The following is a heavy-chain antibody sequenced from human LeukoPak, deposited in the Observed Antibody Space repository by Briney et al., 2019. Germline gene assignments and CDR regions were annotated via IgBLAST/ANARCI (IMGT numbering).Heavy chain of an antibody. CDR1: GFTFSSYW. D-gene: IGHD6-25*01. Sequence: PGGSLRLSCAASGFTFSSYWMHWVRQAPGKGLEWVAVISYDGSNKYYADSVKGRFTISRDNSKNTLYLQMNSLRAEDTAVYYCAKDQRGLDYYYYYMDVWGKGTTVTVSS. J-gene: IGHJ6*03. CDR3: AKDQRGLDYYYYYMDV. CDR2: ISYDGSNK. V-gene: IGHV3-30*18.